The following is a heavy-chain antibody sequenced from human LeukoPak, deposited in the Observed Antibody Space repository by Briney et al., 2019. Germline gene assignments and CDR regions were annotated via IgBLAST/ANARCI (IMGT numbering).Heavy chain of an antibody. Sequence: VASVKVSCKASGYTFSGYYVYWVRQAPGQGLEWMGWINPNSGGTNYAQKFQGRVTMTRDTYISTAYMELSRLRSDDTAVYYCARADYGDDPLDYWGQGTLVTVSS. CDR2: INPNSGGT. V-gene: IGHV1-2*02. D-gene: IGHD4-17*01. CDR3: ARADYGDDPLDY. CDR1: GYTFSGYY. J-gene: IGHJ4*02.